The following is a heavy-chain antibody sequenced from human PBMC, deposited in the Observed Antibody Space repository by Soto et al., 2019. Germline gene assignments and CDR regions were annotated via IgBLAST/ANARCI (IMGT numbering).Heavy chain of an antibody. D-gene: IGHD2-15*01. V-gene: IGHV4-59*01. Sequence: SETLSVTRRGSGGAIHSYHWTWIRQPPGKALEWIGYSHHSGSTNYNSALESRVTMSVDTSRNQFSLKLNSVTAADTAGYFCATGSRSLTSDAFDVWGQGTMVT. CDR1: GGAIHSYH. CDR3: ATGSRSLTSDAFDV. CDR2: SHHSGST. J-gene: IGHJ3*01.